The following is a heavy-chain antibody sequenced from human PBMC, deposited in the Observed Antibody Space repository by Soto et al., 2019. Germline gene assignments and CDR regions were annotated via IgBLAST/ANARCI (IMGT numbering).Heavy chain of an antibody. V-gene: IGHV5-51*01. Sequence: ESLNISVKVSGYNFTAFWLGLVRQMPGKGLEWMANIHPLDSETNYGPSFQGQVTISADKSITTAFLHWSNLKASDTGIYFCAKLGFPGAIYFDSWGQGSLVTVSS. CDR1: GYNFTAFW. D-gene: IGHD6-25*01. CDR2: IHPLDSET. J-gene: IGHJ4*02. CDR3: AKLGFPGAIYFDS.